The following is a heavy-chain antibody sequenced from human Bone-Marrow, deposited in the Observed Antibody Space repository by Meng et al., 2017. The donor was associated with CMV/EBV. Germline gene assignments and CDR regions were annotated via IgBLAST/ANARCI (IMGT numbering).Heavy chain of an antibody. V-gene: IGHV1-69*04. Sequence: SVKVSCKASGGTFSSYTISWVRQAPGQGLEWMGRIIPILGIANYAQKFQGRVTITADKSTSTAYMELSSLRSEDTAVYYCARDRGEWLNAFDIWGQGTIVTVSS. CDR1: GGTFSSYT. CDR2: IIPILGIA. J-gene: IGHJ3*02. CDR3: ARDRGEWLNAFDI. D-gene: IGHD3-3*01.